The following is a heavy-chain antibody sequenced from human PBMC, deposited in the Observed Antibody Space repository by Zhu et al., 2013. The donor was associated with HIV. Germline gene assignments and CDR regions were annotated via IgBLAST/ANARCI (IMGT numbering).Heavy chain of an antibody. J-gene: IGHJ6*02. V-gene: IGHV4-4*02. CDR3: ARDNMVQGVNYYYYYGMDV. CDR2: IYHSGST. Sequence: QVQLQESGPGLVKPSGTLSLTCAVSGGSISSSNWWSWVRQPPGKGLEWIGEIYHSGSTNYNPSLKSRVTISVDKSKNQFSLKLSSVTAADTAVYYCARDNMVQGVNYYYYYGMDVWGQGTTVTVSS. CDR1: GGSISSSNW. D-gene: IGHD3-10*01.